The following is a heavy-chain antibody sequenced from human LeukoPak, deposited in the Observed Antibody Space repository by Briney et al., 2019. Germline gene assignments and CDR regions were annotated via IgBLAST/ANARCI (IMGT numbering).Heavy chain of an antibody. CDR1: GFTFSSYW. D-gene: IGHD5-12*01. V-gene: IGHV3-74*01. CDR3: ARDRGYTQDY. Sequence: GGSLRLSCAASGFTFSSYWMHWVRQAPGKGLVWVSHIRSDGTSTSYADSVKGRFTISRDNAKNTLYLQMNSLRAEDTAVYYCARDRGYTQDYWGQGTLVTVSS. CDR2: IRSDGTST. J-gene: IGHJ4*02.